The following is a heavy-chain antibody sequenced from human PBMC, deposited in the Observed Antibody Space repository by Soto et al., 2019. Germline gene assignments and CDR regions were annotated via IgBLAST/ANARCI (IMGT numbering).Heavy chain of an antibody. CDR3: AKDTYYYDSSGYYVFDY. V-gene: IGHV3-30*18. CDR2: ISYDGSNK. Sequence: PGGSLRLACSGSGFIFSNYGMHLVRQAPGKGLEWVAAISYDGSNKYYADSVEGRFTISRDNSKSTVYLQINSLRAEDTAIYYCAKDTYYYDSSGYYVFDYWGQGALVTVSS. D-gene: IGHD3-22*01. CDR1: GFIFSNYG. J-gene: IGHJ4*02.